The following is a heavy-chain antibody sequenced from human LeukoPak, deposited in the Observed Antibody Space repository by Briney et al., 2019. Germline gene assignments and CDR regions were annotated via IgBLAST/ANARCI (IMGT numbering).Heavy chain of an antibody. CDR3: ARSTELSVDY. J-gene: IGHJ4*02. CDR2: INHSGST. Sequence: TSETLSLTCAVYGGSFSGYYWSWIRQPPGKGLEWIGEINHSGSTNYNPSLKSRVTISVDTSKNQLSLKLSSVTAADTAVYYCARSTELSVDYWGQGTLVTVSS. V-gene: IGHV4-34*01. D-gene: IGHD1-26*01. CDR1: GGSFSGYY.